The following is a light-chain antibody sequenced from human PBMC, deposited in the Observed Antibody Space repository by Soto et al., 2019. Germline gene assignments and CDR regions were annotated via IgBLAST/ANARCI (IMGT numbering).Light chain of an antibody. CDR2: EVS. V-gene: IGLV2-23*02. CDR1: NSDVGNYNH. CDR3: CSFARSSTWI. Sequence: QSALTQPASVSGSPGQSITLSCTGTNSDVGNYNHVSWYQQHPGKAPKLMIYEVSKRPSGVSNRFSGSKSANTASLTISGLQAEDVAVYYCCSFARSSTWIFGGGTKVTVL. J-gene: IGLJ2*01.